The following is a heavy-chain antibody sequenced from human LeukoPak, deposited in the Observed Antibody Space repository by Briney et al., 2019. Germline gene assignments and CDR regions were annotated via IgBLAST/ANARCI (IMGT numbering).Heavy chain of an antibody. CDR2: INHSGST. Sequence: SETLSLTCAVYGGSFSGYYWSWIRQPPGKGLEWIGEINHSGSTNYNPSLKSRVTISVDTSKNQFSLKLSSVTAADTAVYYCARAKSAPNYYGSGSNSWFDPWGQGTLVTVSS. V-gene: IGHV4-34*01. J-gene: IGHJ5*02. CDR1: GGSFSGYY. D-gene: IGHD3-10*01. CDR3: ARAKSAPNYYGSGSNSWFDP.